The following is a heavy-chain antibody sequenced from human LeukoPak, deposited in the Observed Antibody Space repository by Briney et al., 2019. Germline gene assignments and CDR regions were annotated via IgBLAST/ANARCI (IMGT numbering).Heavy chain of an antibody. V-gene: IGHV3-30*09. D-gene: IGHD2-15*01. CDR1: GFTVSSYA. CDR3: ARDLRPTDIVVVVAATALDY. CDR2: ISYDGSNK. Sequence: GGSLRLSCAASGFTVSSYAMDWVRQAPGKGLEWVAVISYDGSNKYYADSVKGRFAISRDNSKNTLYLQMNSLRAEDTAVYYCARDLRPTDIVVVVAATALDYWGQGTLVTVSS. J-gene: IGHJ4*02.